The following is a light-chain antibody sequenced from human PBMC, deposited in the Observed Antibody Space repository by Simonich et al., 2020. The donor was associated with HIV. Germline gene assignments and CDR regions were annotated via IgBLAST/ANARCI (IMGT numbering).Light chain of an antibody. J-gene: IGKJ3*01. V-gene: IGKV3-15*01. Sequence: EIVMTQSPATLSVSPGERATLSCRDSQSVSSNLAWYQQKPGQAPRLLIYGASTRATGIPARFSGSRSGTEFTLTISSMQSEDFAVYYCQQYNNWPFTFGPGTKVDIK. CDR1: QSVSSN. CDR2: GAS. CDR3: QQYNNWPFT.